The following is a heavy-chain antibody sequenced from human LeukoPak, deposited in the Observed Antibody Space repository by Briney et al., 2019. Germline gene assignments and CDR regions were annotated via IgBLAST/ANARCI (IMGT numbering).Heavy chain of an antibody. D-gene: IGHD4-11*01. CDR2: MNPNSGNT. V-gene: IGHV1-8*01. CDR3: ATDYTDYSLDY. CDR1: GYTFTNYD. Sequence: ASVKASCKASGYTFTNYDINWVRQATGQGLEWMGWMNPNSGNTGYAQKFQGRVTMTRNTSISTAYMELSSLRYEDTAVYYCATDYTDYSLDYWGQGTLVTVSS. J-gene: IGHJ4*02.